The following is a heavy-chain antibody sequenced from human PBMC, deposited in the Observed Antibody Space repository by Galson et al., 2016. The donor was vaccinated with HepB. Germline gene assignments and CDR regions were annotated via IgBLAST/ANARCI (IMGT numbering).Heavy chain of an antibody. D-gene: IGHD3-10*01. Sequence: LRLSCAASGFTFDDYTMHWVRQVPGKGLEWVALISWDGRSPDYADSVRGRLIISRDNRQNILYLQMNSLTTEDTALYYCGKDWGSLWESSGKGMDVWGQGTTVIVSS. CDR1: GFTFDDYT. CDR3: GKDWGSLWESSGKGMDV. CDR2: ISWDGRSP. J-gene: IGHJ6*02. V-gene: IGHV3-43*01.